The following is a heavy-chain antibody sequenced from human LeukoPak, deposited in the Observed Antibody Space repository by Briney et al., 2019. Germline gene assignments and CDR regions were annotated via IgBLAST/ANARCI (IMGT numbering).Heavy chain of an antibody. D-gene: IGHD3-10*01. CDR2: IYWNDDK. V-gene: IGHV2-5*01. CDR3: AHKGYGSGSYYSYYYYYYMDV. Sequence: SGPTLVKPTQTLTLTCTFSGFSLSTTGVAVGWIRQPPGKALEWLALIYWNDDKRYSPSLKSRLTITKDTSKNQVVLTMTNMDPVDTATYYCAHKGYGSGSYYSYYYYYYMDVWGKGTTVTVSS. CDR1: GFSLSTTGVA. J-gene: IGHJ6*03.